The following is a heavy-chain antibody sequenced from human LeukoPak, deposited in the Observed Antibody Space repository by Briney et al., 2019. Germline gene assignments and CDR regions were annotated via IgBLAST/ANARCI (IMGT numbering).Heavy chain of an antibody. CDR1: GFTFSSYG. J-gene: IGHJ3*02. V-gene: IGHV3-21*01. D-gene: IGHD3-9*01. CDR3: ARDAQYDILTGPDAFDI. Sequence: PGGSLRLSCAASGFTFSSYGMHWVRQAPGKGLEWVSSISSSSSYIYYADSVKGRFTISRDDAKNSLYLQMNSLRAEDTAVYYCARDAQYDILTGPDAFDIWGQGTMVTVSS. CDR2: ISSSSSYI.